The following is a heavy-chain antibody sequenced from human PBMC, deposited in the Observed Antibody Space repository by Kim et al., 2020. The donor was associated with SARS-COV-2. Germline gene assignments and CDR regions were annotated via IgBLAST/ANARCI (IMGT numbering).Heavy chain of an antibody. CDR2: NT. V-gene: IGHV1-3*01. Sequence: NTKDAQKFQGRVTITRDTSASTAYMELSSLRSEDTAVYYCARAGGPPLDYWGQGTLVTVSS. CDR3: ARAGGPPLDY. J-gene: IGHJ4*02. D-gene: IGHD2-15*01.